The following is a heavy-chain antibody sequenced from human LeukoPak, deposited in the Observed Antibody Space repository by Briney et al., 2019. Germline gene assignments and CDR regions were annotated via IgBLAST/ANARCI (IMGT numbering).Heavy chain of an antibody. CDR2: IYYSGST. CDR1: GGSISSSSYY. Sequence: SETLSLTCTVSGGSISSSSYYWGWIRQPPGKGLEWIGSIYYSGSTYYNPSLKSRVTISVDTSKNQFSLKLSSVTAADTAVYYCARARYYYDSSGYYQDNWYFDLWGRGTLVTVSS. V-gene: IGHV4-39*07. J-gene: IGHJ2*01. CDR3: ARARYYYDSSGYYQDNWYFDL. D-gene: IGHD3-22*01.